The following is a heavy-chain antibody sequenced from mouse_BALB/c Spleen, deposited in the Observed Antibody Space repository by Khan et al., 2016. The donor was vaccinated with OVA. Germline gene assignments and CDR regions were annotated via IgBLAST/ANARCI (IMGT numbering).Heavy chain of an antibody. CDR2: ISYSGST. Sequence: EVQLVESGPGLLKPSQSLSLTCTVTGYSITSDYAWNWIRQFPGNQLEWMAYISYSGSTTYSPSLRSRISITRDTSKNQFFLQLNSVTTEDTATYYCASGMLLLRYPDYFDYWGQGTTLTVSS. J-gene: IGHJ2*01. D-gene: IGHD1-1*01. CDR1: GYSITSDYA. CDR3: ASGMLLLRYPDYFDY. V-gene: IGHV3-2*02.